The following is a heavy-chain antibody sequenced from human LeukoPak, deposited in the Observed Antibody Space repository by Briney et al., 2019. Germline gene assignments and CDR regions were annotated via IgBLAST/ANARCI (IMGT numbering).Heavy chain of an antibody. J-gene: IGHJ4*02. V-gene: IGHV4-59*01. CDR2: IYYSGST. CDR1: GGSISSYY. D-gene: IGHD2-2*01. Sequence: PSETLSLTCTVSGGSISSYYCSWIRQPPGKGLEWIGYIYYSGSTNYNPSLKSRVTISVDTSKNQFSLKLSSVTAADTAVYYCARVGRGGWHQLLYYDYWGQGTLVTVSS. CDR3: ARVGRGGWHQLLYYDY.